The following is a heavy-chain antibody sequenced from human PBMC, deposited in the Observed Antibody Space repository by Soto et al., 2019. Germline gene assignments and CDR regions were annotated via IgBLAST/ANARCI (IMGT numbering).Heavy chain of an antibody. D-gene: IGHD1-20*01. CDR2: IYPGASNI. CDR1: EKRLRNYW. Sequence: PGESLKISCKGSEKRLRNYWIGWVRQMPGKGLEWMGIIYPGASNIRYSPSFQGQVTISVDESINTAYLQWSSLKASDTAMYYCASSFNFFSRYGMDVWGQGTTVTVSS. V-gene: IGHV5-51*01. CDR3: ASSFNFFSRYGMDV. J-gene: IGHJ6*02.